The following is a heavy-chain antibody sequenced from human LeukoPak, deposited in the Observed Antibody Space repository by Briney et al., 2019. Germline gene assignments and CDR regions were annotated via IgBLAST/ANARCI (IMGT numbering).Heavy chain of an antibody. V-gene: IGHV3-30*01. CDR3: ARDGIPRGSGSYGAD. Sequence: GGSLRLSCAASGFIFSTCAMHWVRQAPGKGLEWVAVRSHDGSSKNYADSVKGRFTISRDNSQNTLYVQMNSLRAEDTAVYYCARDGIPRGSGSYGADWGQGTLVTVSS. D-gene: IGHD3-10*01. CDR2: RSHDGSSK. CDR1: GFIFSTCA. J-gene: IGHJ4*02.